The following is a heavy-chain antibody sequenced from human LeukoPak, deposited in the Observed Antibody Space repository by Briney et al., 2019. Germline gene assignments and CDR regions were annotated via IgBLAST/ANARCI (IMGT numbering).Heavy chain of an antibody. D-gene: IGHD2-2*01. CDR2: TYYRSKWFN. J-gene: IGHJ4*02. V-gene: IGHV6-1*01. Sequence: SQTLSLTCVISGDGVFTNNAAAWNWFRQSPSRGLEWLGRTYYRSKWFNEYAISVKSRMLINADTSRNQFSLQLNSVTPEDTAMYYCARGTRNAFDSWGQGTLVTVSS. CDR1: GDGVFTNNAAA. CDR3: ARGTRNAFDS.